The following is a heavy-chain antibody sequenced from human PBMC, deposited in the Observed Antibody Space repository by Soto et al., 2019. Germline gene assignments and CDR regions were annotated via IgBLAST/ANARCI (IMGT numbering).Heavy chain of an antibody. CDR2: IIPILDVA. CDR3: AQMWFGELWHGMDV. V-gene: IGHV1-69*02. CDR1: GGDFLSYT. J-gene: IGHJ6*02. D-gene: IGHD3-10*01. Sequence: QLVQSGAEVKRPGSSVKVSCKASGGDFLSYTISWVRQVPGQGPEWMGTIIPILDVAKNAQKFQGRVAITADKATSTVCMELRSLRSDDTAVYYCAQMWFGELWHGMDVWGQGTTITVSS.